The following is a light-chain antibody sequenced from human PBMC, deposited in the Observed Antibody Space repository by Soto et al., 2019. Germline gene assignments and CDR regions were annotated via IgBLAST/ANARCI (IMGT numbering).Light chain of an antibody. Sequence: NQPASVYGVPGHSSSITCTGTSSDVGGYNYVSWYQQHPGKAPKVLISDVSNRPSGISNRFSGSKSGNTASLTISGLQAEDEADYYCSSYTSIDTWVFRTGTKFTV. V-gene: IGLV2-14*03. CDR2: DVS. CDR3: SSYTSIDTWV. J-gene: IGLJ1*01. CDR1: SSDVGGYNY.